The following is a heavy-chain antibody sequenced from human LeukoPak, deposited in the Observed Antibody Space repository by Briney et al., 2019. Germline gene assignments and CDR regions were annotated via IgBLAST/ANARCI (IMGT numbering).Heavy chain of an antibody. J-gene: IGHJ4*02. Sequence: GGSLRLSCAASGFTFSIYAMSWVRQAPGKGREWVSAISGSGGSTYYADSVKGRFTISRDNSKNTLYLQMNSLRAEDTAVYYCAKDQSRGYFDYWGQGTLVTVSS. CDR3: AKDQSRGYFDY. CDR1: GFTFSIYA. D-gene: IGHD3-22*01. V-gene: IGHV3-23*01. CDR2: ISGSGGST.